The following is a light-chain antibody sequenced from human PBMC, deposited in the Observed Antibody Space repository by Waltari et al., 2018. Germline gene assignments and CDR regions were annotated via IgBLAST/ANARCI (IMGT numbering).Light chain of an antibody. CDR3: QQYGTSAPT. Sequence: EIVLTQSPGTLSLSPGERATLSCRPSQTVSSNYLAWYQQRPGQAPRFLLFGASSRATGMPERSRGTGSGTDSTLTITRLEPEDVGVYGCQQYGTSAPTFGGGTKVEIK. CDR2: GAS. V-gene: IGKV3-20*01. CDR1: QTVSSNY. J-gene: IGKJ4*01.